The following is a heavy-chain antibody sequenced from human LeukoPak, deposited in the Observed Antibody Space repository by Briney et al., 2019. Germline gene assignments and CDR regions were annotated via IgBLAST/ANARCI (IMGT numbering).Heavy chain of an antibody. V-gene: IGHV4-4*07. CDR1: GGSISSYY. J-gene: IGHJ4*02. CDR2: IYTSGST. CDR3: AREMVFGVVPHYFDY. D-gene: IGHD3-3*01. Sequence: SETLSLTCTVSGGSISSYYWRWIRQPAGKGLEWIGRIYTSGSTNYDPSLKSRVTMSVDTSKNQFSLKLSSVTAADTAVYYCAREMVFGVVPHYFDYWGQGTLVTVSS.